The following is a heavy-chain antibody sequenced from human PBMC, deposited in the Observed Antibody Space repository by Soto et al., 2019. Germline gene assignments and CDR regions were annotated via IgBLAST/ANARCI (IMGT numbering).Heavy chain of an antibody. CDR3: ARHSFVGSSSSLPNNWFDP. D-gene: IGHD6-6*01. CDR2: IYYSGST. V-gene: IGHV4-39*01. J-gene: IGHJ5*02. CDR1: GGSISSSSYY. Sequence: PSETLSLTCTVSGGSISSSSYYWGWIRQPPGKGLEWIGSIYYSGSTYYNPSLKSRVTISVDTSKNQFSLKLSSVTAADTAVYYCARHSFVGSSSSLPNNWFDPWGQGTLVTVSS.